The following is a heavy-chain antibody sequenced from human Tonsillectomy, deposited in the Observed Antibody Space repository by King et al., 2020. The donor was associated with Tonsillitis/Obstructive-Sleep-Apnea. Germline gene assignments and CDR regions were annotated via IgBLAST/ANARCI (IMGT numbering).Heavy chain of an antibody. D-gene: IGHD2-2*01. CDR2: IFPGDSDS. J-gene: IGHJ4*01. CDR1: GYNFPTSW. V-gene: IGHV5-51*01. Sequence: QLVQSGAEVKKPGESLKIACKASGYNFPTSWIGWVRQMPGKGLEWMGSIFPGDSDSRYSASFQGQVTMSADKSISTAYLQWSSLKASDTAMYYCARGYCIITSCYAHFDHWGHGTLVTVSS. CDR3: ARGYCIITSCYAHFDH.